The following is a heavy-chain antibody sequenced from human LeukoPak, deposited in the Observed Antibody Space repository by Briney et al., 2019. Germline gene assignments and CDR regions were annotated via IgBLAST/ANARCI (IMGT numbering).Heavy chain of an antibody. Sequence: ASVKVSCKASGYTFTSYGISWVRQAPGQGLEWRGWISAYSGNTNYAQKLQGRVTMTTDTSTSTAYMELRSLRSDDTAVYYCARDWYCSGGSCYSLIYNYYYGMDVWGQGTTVTVSS. CDR1: GYTFTSYG. CDR2: ISAYSGNT. V-gene: IGHV1-18*01. D-gene: IGHD2-15*01. CDR3: ARDWYCSGGSCYSLIYNYYYGMDV. J-gene: IGHJ6*02.